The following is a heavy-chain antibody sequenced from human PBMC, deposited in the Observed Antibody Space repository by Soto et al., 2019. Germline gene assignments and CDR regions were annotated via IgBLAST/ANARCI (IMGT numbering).Heavy chain of an antibody. CDR2: ISAYNGNT. D-gene: IGHD2-2*02. CDR1: GYTFTSYG. CDR3: ARFACSSTSCYTDRATYYYYGMDV. V-gene: IGHV1-18*04. Sequence: ASVKVSCKASGYTFTSYGISWVRQAPGQGLEWMGWISAYNGNTNYAQKLQGRVTMTTDTSTSTAYMELRSLRSDDTAVYYCARFACSSTSCYTDRATYYYYGMDVWGQGTTVTVSS. J-gene: IGHJ6*02.